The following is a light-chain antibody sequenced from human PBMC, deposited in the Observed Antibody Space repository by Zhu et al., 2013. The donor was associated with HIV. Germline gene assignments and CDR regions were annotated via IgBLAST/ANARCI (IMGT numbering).Light chain of an antibody. Sequence: DIQLTQSPSFLSASVGDRVTITCRASQDIDRYLAWYQQKAGKAPNLLIYAASTRRSVVPSRFSGRGSGREYTLTIDSLQPEDFATYYCQQYNIYSPTFGQGTKVEVK. CDR2: AAS. J-gene: IGKJ1*01. V-gene: IGKV1-9*01. CDR3: QQYNIYSPT. CDR1: QDIDRY.